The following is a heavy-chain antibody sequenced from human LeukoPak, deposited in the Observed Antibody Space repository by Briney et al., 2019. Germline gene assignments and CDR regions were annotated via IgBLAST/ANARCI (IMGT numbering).Heavy chain of an antibody. Sequence: PGGSLRLSCAASGFTFSSYSMNWVRQAPGKGLEWVSSISSSSSCIYYADSVKGRFTISRDNAKNSLYLQMNSLRAEDTAVYYCARGGSSGYYLNTYMDVWGKGTTVTVSS. CDR2: ISSSSSCI. CDR3: ARGGSSGYYLNTYMDV. CDR1: GFTFSSYS. J-gene: IGHJ6*03. V-gene: IGHV3-21*01. D-gene: IGHD3-22*01.